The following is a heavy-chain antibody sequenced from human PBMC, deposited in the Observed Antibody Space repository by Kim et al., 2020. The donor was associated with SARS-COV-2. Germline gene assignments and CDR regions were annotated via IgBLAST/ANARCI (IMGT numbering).Heavy chain of an antibody. J-gene: IGHJ5*02. V-gene: IGHV1-3*01. CDR2: INAGNGNT. CDR3: ARDKPGGAAAGTGWFDP. D-gene: IGHD6-13*01. CDR1: GYTFTSYA. Sequence: ASVKVSCKASGYTFTSYAMHWVRQAPGQRLEWMGWINAGNGNTKYSQKFQGRVTITRDTSASTAYMELSSLRSEDTAVYYCARDKPGGAAAGTGWFDPWGQGTLVTVSS.